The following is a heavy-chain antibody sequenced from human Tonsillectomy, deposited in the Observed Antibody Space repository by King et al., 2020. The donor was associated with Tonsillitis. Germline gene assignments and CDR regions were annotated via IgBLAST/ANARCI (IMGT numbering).Heavy chain of an antibody. CDR1: GFTFSDHY. J-gene: IGHJ4*02. CDR3: TRLPYVSRGYDTSYYFDY. Sequence: VQLVESGGGLVQPGGSLRLSCATSGFTFSDHYMDWVRQAPGKGLEWIGRTRDKANSYTTDYAASVRGRFTVSRDDSKNSLHLQMNSLKPENTAVYYCTRLPYVSRGYDTSYYFDYWGQGTLVTVSS. V-gene: IGHV3-72*01. CDR2: TRDKANSYTT. D-gene: IGHD3-22*01.